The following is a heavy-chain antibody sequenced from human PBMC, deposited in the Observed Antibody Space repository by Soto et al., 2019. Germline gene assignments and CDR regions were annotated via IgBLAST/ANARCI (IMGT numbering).Heavy chain of an antibody. CDR3: AKDLLIAAAGTDFDY. V-gene: IGHV3-30*18. CDR2: ISYDGSNK. D-gene: IGHD6-13*01. CDR1: GFTFSSYG. J-gene: IGHJ4*02. Sequence: QVQLVESGGGVVQPGRSLRLSCAASGFTFSSYGMHWVRQAPGKGLEWVAVISYDGSNKYYADAVKGRFTISRDNSKNTLSLQMNSLRAEDTAVYYCAKDLLIAAAGTDFDYWGQGTLVTVSS.